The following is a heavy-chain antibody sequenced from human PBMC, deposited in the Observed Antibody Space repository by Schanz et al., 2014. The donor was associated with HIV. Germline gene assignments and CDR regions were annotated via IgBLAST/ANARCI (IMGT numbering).Heavy chain of an antibody. J-gene: IGHJ4*02. CDR1: GFTFSSYS. D-gene: IGHD1-26*01. Sequence: VQLVESGGGLVQPGGSLRLSCAASGFTFSSYSMNWVRQAPGKGLEWVAIIWYDGSKKYYADSVKGRFTISRDNSENTLYLQMNSLRVEDTAMYYCARDVGAGANDYWGQGTLVTVSS. CDR2: IWYDGSKK. V-gene: IGHV3-33*08. CDR3: ARDVGAGANDY.